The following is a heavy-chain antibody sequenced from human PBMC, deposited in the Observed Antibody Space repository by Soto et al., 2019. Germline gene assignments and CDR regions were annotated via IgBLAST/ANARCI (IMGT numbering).Heavy chain of an antibody. CDR1: GYTFTGYY. CDR3: ARDPLGSSSKFDY. Sequence: ASVKVSCKASGYTFTGYYMHWVRQAPRQGLEWMGWINPNSGGTNYAQKFQGRVTMTRDTSISTAYMELSRLRSDDTAVYYCARDPLGSSSKFDYWGQGTLVTVSS. D-gene: IGHD6-6*01. V-gene: IGHV1-2*02. CDR2: INPNSGGT. J-gene: IGHJ4*02.